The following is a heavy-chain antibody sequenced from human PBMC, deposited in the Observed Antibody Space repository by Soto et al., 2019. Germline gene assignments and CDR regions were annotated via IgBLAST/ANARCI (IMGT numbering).Heavy chain of an antibody. V-gene: IGHV1-2*02. J-gene: IGHJ5*02. Sequence: GASVKVSCKASGYTFTGYYMHWVRQAPGQGLEWMGWINPNSGGTNYAQKFQGRVTMTRDTSISTAYMELSRLRSDDTAVYYCARDKGPTYYDFWSGYQSRSNWFDPWGQGTLVTVSS. CDR1: GYTFTGYY. CDR3: ARDKGPTYYDFWSGYQSRSNWFDP. CDR2: INPNSGGT. D-gene: IGHD3-3*01.